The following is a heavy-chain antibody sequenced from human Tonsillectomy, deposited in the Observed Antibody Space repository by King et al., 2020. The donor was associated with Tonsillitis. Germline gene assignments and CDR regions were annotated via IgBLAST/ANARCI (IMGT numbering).Heavy chain of an antibody. CDR1: GFSLSNYG. CDR3: ARSPSSGWYKDAEYFQH. V-gene: IGHV3-21*01. J-gene: IGHJ1*01. D-gene: IGHD6-19*01. CDR2: ISSSSTYI. Sequence: VQLVESGGGLVKPGGSLRLSCAASGFSLSNYGMNWVRQAPGKGLEWVSSISSSSTYIYYADSVKGRITISRDNAKNSLFLQMNSLRAEDTAVYYCARSPSSGWYKDAEYFQHWGQGTLLTVSS.